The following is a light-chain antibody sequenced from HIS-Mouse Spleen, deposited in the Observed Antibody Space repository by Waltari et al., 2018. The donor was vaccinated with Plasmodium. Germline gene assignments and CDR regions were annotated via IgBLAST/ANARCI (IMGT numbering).Light chain of an antibody. J-gene: IGLJ2*01. V-gene: IGLV2-8*01. CDR1: SSDVGGYNY. CDR3: SSYAGSNNLV. Sequence: QSALTTPPSASGSPGQSLTISCPRTSSDVGGYNYVSWYQQHPGKAPKLMIYEVSKRPSGVPDRFSGSKSGNTASLTVSGLQAEDEADYYCSSYAGSNNLVFGGGTKLTVL. CDR2: EVS.